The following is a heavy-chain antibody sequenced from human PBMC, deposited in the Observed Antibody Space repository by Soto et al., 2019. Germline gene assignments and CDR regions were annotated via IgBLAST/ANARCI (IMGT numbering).Heavy chain of an antibody. D-gene: IGHD3-22*01. CDR1: GGSVSSDNYY. J-gene: IGHJ4*02. V-gene: IGHV4-61*01. CDR2: IDYSGST. Sequence: QVQVQESGPGLAKPSETLSLTCTVSGGSVSSDNYYWNWIRQTPGEGLEWIGYIDYSGSTDYNPSLKSRVTISMYTSKNQFSLNLTSVTAADTAVYYCARDRDSSGYYSGLDYWGQGILVTVSS. CDR3: ARDRDSSGYYSGLDY.